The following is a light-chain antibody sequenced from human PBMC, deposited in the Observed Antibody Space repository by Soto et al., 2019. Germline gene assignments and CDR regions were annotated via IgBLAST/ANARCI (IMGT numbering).Light chain of an antibody. Sequence: SVLTQSPGTLSLSPGQRATLSCRASQSISSNFLAWYQQKPGQAPRLLIYATSSRATGIPGRFSGSGSGTDFTLTISRLEPEDFAVYYCQQYSSSWTFGQGTKVDIK. CDR3: QQYSSSWT. CDR1: QSISSNF. J-gene: IGKJ1*01. CDR2: ATS. V-gene: IGKV3-20*01.